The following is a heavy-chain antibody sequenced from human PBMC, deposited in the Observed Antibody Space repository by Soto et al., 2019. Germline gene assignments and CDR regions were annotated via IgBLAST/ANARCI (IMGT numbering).Heavy chain of an antibody. V-gene: IGHV3-30*18. D-gene: IGHD5-18*01. CDR2: ISYDGSNK. CDR3: AKGRTWIQLWCDFDY. Sequence: GGSLRLSXAASGFTFSSYGMHWVRQAPGKGLEWVAVISYDGSNKYYADSVKGRFTISRDNSKNTLYLQMNSLRAEDTAVYYCAKGRTWIQLWCDFDYWGQGTLVTVSS. J-gene: IGHJ4*02. CDR1: GFTFSSYG.